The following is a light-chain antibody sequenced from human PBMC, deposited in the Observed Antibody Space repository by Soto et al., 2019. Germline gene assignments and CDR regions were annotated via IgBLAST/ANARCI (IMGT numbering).Light chain of an antibody. J-gene: IGLJ2*01. CDR3: QSYDSSTVV. CDR2: EDN. V-gene: IGLV6-57*04. Sequence: NFMLTQPHSVSESPGKTVTISCTRSSGSIASNYVQWYQQRPGSAPTTVIYEDNQRPSGVPDRFSGSIDSSSNSASLTISGLKTEDEADYYCQSYDSSTVVFGGGTQLTV. CDR1: SGSIASNY.